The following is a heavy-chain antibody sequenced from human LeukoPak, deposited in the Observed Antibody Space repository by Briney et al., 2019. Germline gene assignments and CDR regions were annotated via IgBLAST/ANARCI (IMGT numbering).Heavy chain of an antibody. D-gene: IGHD4/OR15-4a*01. V-gene: IGHV3-23*01. CDR3: ARRAGAYSHPYDY. Sequence: GGSLRLSCAASGFTFSSYAMSWVRQAPGKGLEWVSAISGRDDSTYYADSVKGRFTFSRDNSKNTLYLQMNSLRAEDTAVYYCARRAGAYSHPYDYWGQGTLVTVSS. CDR2: ISGRDDST. CDR1: GFTFSSYA. J-gene: IGHJ4*02.